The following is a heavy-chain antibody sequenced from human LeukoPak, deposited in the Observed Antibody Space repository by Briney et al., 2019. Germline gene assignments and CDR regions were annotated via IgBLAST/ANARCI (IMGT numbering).Heavy chain of an antibody. D-gene: IGHD5-18*01. J-gene: IGHJ6*02. CDR1: GYTFTGYY. CDR3: ARDIGSAYRNGLYYCFGMDV. CDR2: INPNSGGT. V-gene: IGHV1-2*02. Sequence: GASVKVSCKASGYTFTGYYMHWVRQAPGQGLEWMGWINPNSGGTNYAQKFQGRVTMTRDTSISTAYVELSRLRSDDTAVYYCARDIGSAYRNGLYYCFGMDVWGQGTTVTVSS.